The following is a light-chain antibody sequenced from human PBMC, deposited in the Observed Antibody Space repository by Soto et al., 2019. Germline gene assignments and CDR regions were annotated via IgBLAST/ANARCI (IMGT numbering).Light chain of an antibody. J-gene: IGKJ1*01. Sequence: IQMTQSPSSLSASVGDRVTITCRASQTISTYLHWYQQKAGEAPKLLIYAASNLQGGVPSRFSGSGSGADFTLTINSLQPEDFATYYCQQGYSTPRTFGQGTKVDIK. CDR1: QTISTY. V-gene: IGKV1-39*01. CDR3: QQGYSTPRT. CDR2: AAS.